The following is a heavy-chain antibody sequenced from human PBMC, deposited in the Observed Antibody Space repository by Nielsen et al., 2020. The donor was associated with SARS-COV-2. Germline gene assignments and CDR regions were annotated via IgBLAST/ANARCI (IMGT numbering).Heavy chain of an antibody. D-gene: IGHD5-12*01. CDR1: GYSFTSYW. CDR3: ARPSAGSSVATTDAFDI. J-gene: IGHJ3*02. Sequence: KVSCKGSGYSFTSYWIGWVRQMPGKGLEWMGIIYPGDSDTRYSPSFQGQVTISADKSISTAYLQWSSLKASDTAMYYCARPSAGSSVATTDAFDIWGQGTMVTVSS. CDR2: IYPGDSDT. V-gene: IGHV5-51*01.